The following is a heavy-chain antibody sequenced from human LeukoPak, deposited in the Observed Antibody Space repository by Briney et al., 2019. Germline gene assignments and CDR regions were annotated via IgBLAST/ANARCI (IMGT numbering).Heavy chain of an antibody. CDR1: EFTFGDYA. J-gene: IGHJ6*04. CDR2: IRSKDNDGTT. V-gene: IGHV3-49*04. Sequence: GGSLRLSCTASEFTFGDYAISWVRQAPGKGLEWLGFIRSKDNDGTTDYAASVKGRFIISRDDSKSVAYLEMNDLKIEDTAVYYCTRDRWGGGYISRGMDVWGKGTTVTISS. CDR3: TRDRWGGGYISRGMDV. D-gene: IGHD5-12*01.